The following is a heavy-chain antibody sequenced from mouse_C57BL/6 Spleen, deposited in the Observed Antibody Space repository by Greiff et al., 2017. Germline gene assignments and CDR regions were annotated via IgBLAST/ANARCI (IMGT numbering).Heavy chain of an antibody. Sequence: EVKLVESGAGLVKPGGSLKLSCAASGFTFSSYAMSWVRQTPEKRLEWVAYISSGGDYIYYADTVKGRFTISRDNARNTLYLQMSSLKSEDTAMYYCTRDGMMVKSWYFDVWGTGTTVTVSS. CDR3: TRDGMMVKSWYFDV. D-gene: IGHD2-3*01. CDR2: ISSGGDYI. V-gene: IGHV5-9-1*02. J-gene: IGHJ1*03. CDR1: GFTFSSYA.